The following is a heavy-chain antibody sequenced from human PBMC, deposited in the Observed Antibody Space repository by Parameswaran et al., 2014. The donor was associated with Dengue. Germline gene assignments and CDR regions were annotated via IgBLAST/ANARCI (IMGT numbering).Heavy chain of an antibody. CDR3: ARSKGGHYYYGMDV. J-gene: IGHJ6*02. Sequence: WVRQAPGQGLEWMGWINPNSGGTNYAQKLQGRVTMTTDTSTSTAYMELRSLRSDDTAVYYCARSKGGHYYYGMDVWGQGTTVTVSS. D-gene: IGHD3-16*01. V-gene: IGHV1-18*01. CDR2: INPNSGGT.